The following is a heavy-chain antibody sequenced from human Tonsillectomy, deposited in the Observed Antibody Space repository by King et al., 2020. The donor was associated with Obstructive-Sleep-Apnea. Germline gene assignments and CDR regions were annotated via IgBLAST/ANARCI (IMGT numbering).Heavy chain of an antibody. CDR1: GFTFSTYA. CDR2: ISYDGSNK. V-gene: IGHV3-30*04. D-gene: IGHD6-13*01. Sequence: VQLVESGGGVVQPGRSLRLSCGASGFTFSTYAMHWVRQAPGKGLEWVAVISYDGSNKDHADSVKGRFTISRDNSKNTLYLQMNSLRAEDTAVYFCATKGITAAGSFDYWGQGTLVTVSS. CDR3: ATKGITAAGSFDY. J-gene: IGHJ4*02.